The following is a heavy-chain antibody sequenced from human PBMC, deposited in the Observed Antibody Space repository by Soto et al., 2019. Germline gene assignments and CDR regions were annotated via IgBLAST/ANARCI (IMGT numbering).Heavy chain of an antibody. CDR2: ISYDGSNK. V-gene: IGHV3-30*18. D-gene: IGHD6-13*01. J-gene: IGHJ4*02. CDR1: GFTFSSYG. Sequence: PGGSLRLSCAASGFTFSSYGMHWVRQAPGKGLEWVAVISYDGSNKYYADSVKGRFTISRDNSKNTLYLQMNSLRAEDTAVYYCAKDVPSIAAAGAFDYWGQGTLVTVSS. CDR3: AKDVPSIAAAGAFDY.